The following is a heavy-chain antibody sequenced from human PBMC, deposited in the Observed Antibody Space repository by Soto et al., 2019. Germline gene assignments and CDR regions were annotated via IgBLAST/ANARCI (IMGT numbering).Heavy chain of an antibody. CDR2: IYYSGST. Sequence: SETLSLPCTVSCSPIRGDYWSWIRQPPGKGLEWIGYIYYSGSTNYNPSLKSRVTISVDTSKNQFSLQLSSFTAAVTAVYYCEREYSRGWSNRCGPLSQGTLVTVSS. CDR3: EREYSRGWSNRCGP. CDR1: CSPIRGDY. D-gene: IGHD6-19*01. J-gene: IGHJ5*02. V-gene: IGHV4-59*01.